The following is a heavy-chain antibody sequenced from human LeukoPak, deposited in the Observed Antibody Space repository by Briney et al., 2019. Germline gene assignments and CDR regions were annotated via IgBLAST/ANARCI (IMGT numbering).Heavy chain of an antibody. Sequence: GGSLRLSCAASGFTFRSYEMNWVRQAPGKGLEWVSYISSSGSTIYYADSVKGRFTISRDNAKNSLYLQMNSLRAEDTAVYYCAREGGDYGGDWFDPWGQGTLVTVSS. CDR1: GFTFRSYE. D-gene: IGHD4-17*01. V-gene: IGHV3-48*03. CDR2: ISSSGSTI. CDR3: AREGGDYGGDWFDP. J-gene: IGHJ5*02.